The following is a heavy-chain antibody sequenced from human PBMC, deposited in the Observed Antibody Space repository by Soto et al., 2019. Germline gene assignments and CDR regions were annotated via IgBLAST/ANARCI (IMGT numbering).Heavy chain of an antibody. Sequence: QVQLMQSGAEVKKPGASVKVSCKASGNTFTNYYIHWVRQAPGQGLEWMGTINPSGGHTTYAQKFLGRVTMSGDTSQGSLYMELTRLRSADTAVYYCACRGSVVVVTAAFDFRGQGTLVS. CDR2: INPSGGHT. CDR3: ACRGSVVVVTAAFDF. CDR1: GNTFTNYY. V-gene: IGHV1-46*01. J-gene: IGHJ4*02. D-gene: IGHD2-21*02.